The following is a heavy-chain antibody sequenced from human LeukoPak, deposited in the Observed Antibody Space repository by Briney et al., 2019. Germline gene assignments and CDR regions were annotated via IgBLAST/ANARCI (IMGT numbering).Heavy chain of an antibody. Sequence: PGGSLRLSCAASGFTFTTYWMTWVRQAPGKWLKWVANIKQDGSQKYYVDSVKGRFTISRDNAKNSLYLQMNSLKAEDTAVYYCARENWANDYWGQGTLLTVSS. V-gene: IGHV3-7*01. CDR1: GFTFTTYW. CDR2: IKQDGSQK. CDR3: ARENWANDY. D-gene: IGHD7-27*01. J-gene: IGHJ4*02.